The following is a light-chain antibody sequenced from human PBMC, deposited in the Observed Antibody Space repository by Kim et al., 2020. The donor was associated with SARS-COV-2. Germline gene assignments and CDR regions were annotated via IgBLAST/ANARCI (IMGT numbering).Light chain of an antibody. CDR1: QSLLYSSNSTNY. V-gene: IGKV4-1*01. Sequence: ATINCRSSQSLLYSSNSTNYLAWYQQKPGQPPKLLIYWASTRESGVPDRFSGSGSGTHFTLTISGLQAEDVAVYYCQQYYNNPRTFGQGTKVDIK. CDR3: QQYYNNPRT. CDR2: WAS. J-gene: IGKJ1*01.